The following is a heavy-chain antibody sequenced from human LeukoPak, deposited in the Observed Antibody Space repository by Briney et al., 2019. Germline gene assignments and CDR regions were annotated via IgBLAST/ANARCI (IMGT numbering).Heavy chain of an antibody. J-gene: IGHJ6*02. D-gene: IGHD4-23*01. CDR2: IYYSGST. CDR3: ARELKRLRWYYGMDV. CDR1: GGPISSGDYY. V-gene: IGHV4-30-4*01. Sequence: SETLSLTCTVSGGPISSGDYYWSWIRQPPGKGLEWIGYIYYSGSTYYNPSLKSRVTISVDTSKNQFSLKLSSVTAADTAVYYCARELKRLRWYYGMDVWGQGTTVTVSS.